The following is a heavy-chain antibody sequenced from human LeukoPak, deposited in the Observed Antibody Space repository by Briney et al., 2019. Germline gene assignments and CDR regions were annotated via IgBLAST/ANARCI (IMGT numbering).Heavy chain of an antibody. D-gene: IGHD5-12*01. J-gene: IGHJ3*02. CDR2: INAGNGNT. Sequence: GASVKVSCKASGYTFTSYAMHWVRQAPGQRLEWMGWINAGNGNTKYSQKFQGRVTITRDTSASTAYMELSSLRSEDTAVYYCARDFIVATIRYAFDIWGQGTMVTVSS. CDR1: GYTFTSYA. CDR3: ARDFIVATIRYAFDI. V-gene: IGHV1-3*01.